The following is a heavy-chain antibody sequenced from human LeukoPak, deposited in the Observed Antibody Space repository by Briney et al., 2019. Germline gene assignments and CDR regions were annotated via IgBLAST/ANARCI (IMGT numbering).Heavy chain of an antibody. V-gene: IGHV3-7*01. CDR1: GFTFRSYA. CDR2: IKQDGSEK. J-gene: IGHJ4*02. D-gene: IGHD3-16*01. Sequence: GGSLRLSCAVSGFTFRSYAMKWVRQAPGKGLEWVANIKQDGSEKYYVDSVKGRFTISRDNAKNSLYLQMNSLRAEDTAVYYCARGRRPLGYYFDYWGQGTLVTVSS. CDR3: ARGRRPLGYYFDY.